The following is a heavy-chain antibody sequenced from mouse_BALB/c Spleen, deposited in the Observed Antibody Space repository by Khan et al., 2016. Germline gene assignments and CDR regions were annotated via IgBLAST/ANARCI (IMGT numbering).Heavy chain of an antibody. Sequence: EVQLQESGPGLVKPSQSLSLTCTVTGYSITSDYAWNWIRQFPGNQLEWMGYISYSGSTSYNPSLKSRISLTRATSKNQFFLQLNSVTTEDTATYYCARWFDYWGQGTTLTVSS. CDR2: ISYSGST. V-gene: IGHV3-2*02. CDR3: ARWFDY. J-gene: IGHJ2*01. CDR1: GYSITSDYA.